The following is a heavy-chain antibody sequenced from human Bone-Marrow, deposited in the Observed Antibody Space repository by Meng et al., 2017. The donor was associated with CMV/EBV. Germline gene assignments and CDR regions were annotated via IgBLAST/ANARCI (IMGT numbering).Heavy chain of an antibody. Sequence: QLQRQEAGPGLVKPSETLSLTGTVSGGSISSSSYYWGWIRQPPGKGLEWIGSIYYSGSTYYNPSLKSRVTISVDTSKNQFSLKLSSVTAADTAVYYCARGGWFDPWGQGTLVTVSS. CDR2: IYYSGST. CDR1: GGSISSSSYY. J-gene: IGHJ5*02. V-gene: IGHV4-39*07. CDR3: ARGGWFDP.